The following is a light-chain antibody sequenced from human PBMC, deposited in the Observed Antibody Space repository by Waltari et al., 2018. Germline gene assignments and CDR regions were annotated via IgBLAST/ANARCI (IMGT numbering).Light chain of an antibody. Sequence: DIQMTQSPSSLSASVGDTVTITCQANHDISDYLNWYQQKPGKAPNPLISEASHLDAGVPSRFSGSGYGTDFTFTISSLQPEDFATYYCQQHDNPPFTFGQGTKLEIK. J-gene: IGKJ2*01. CDR3: QQHDNPPFT. V-gene: IGKV1-33*01. CDR1: HDISDY. CDR2: EAS.